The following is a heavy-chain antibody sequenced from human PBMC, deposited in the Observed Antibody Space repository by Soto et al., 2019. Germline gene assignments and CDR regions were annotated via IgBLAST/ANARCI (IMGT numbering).Heavy chain of an antibody. CDR1: GFTFSSYS. CDR2: ISKNGDTT. V-gene: IGHV3-64*02. J-gene: IGHJ2*01. D-gene: IGHD1-26*01. Sequence: GSLRLSCAASGFTFSSYSMHWVRQAPGKGLEYVSVISKNGDTTYHADSVKGRFTISRDNSKNTVSLQMGSLRVEDMAVYYCAREAGAPGLWYFDLWGRGTLVTVSS. CDR3: AREAGAPGLWYFDL.